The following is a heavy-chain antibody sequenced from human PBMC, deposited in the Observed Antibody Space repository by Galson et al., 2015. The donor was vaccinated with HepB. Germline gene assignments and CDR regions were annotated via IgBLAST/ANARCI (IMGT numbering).Heavy chain of an antibody. J-gene: IGHJ4*02. CDR3: AKDLRDSGWYPFFDY. Sequence: SLRLSCAASGFTFSSYGMHWVRQAPGKGLGWVAVISYDGSNKYYADSVKGRFTISRDNSKNTLYLQMNSLRAEDTAVYYCAKDLRDSGWYPFFDYWGQGTLVTVSS. V-gene: IGHV3-30*18. D-gene: IGHD6-19*01. CDR1: GFTFSSYG. CDR2: ISYDGSNK.